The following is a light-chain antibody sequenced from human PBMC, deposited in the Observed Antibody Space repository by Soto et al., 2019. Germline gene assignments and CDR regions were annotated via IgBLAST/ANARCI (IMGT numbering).Light chain of an antibody. CDR1: QSIRTY. J-gene: IGKJ5*01. CDR2: AAS. CDR3: QLSDSSFS. Sequence: IQLTQYPSFLSAPAGHRVTITRRASQSIRTYLNWYQQKPGKAPKLLIYAASSLQSGVPSRFSGSGSGTDFTLTITSLQPDDFATYYCQLSDSSFSFGQGRLPAI. V-gene: IGKV1-39*01.